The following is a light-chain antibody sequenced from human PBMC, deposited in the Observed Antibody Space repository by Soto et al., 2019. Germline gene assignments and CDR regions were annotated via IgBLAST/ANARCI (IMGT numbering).Light chain of an antibody. CDR3: QQYNSYSSYT. J-gene: IGKJ2*01. CDR2: KAS. Sequence: DIQMTQSPSTLSASVGDRVTITCRASQSISSWLAWYQQKPGKAPKPLIYKASSLESGVPSRFSGSGSGTEFTLTISSLQPDDFATYYCQQYNSYSSYTFGQGTKLEIK. CDR1: QSISSW. V-gene: IGKV1-5*03.